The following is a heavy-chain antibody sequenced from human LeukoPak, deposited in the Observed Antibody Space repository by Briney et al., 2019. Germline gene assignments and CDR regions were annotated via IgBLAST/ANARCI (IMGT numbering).Heavy chain of an antibody. J-gene: IGHJ4*02. CDR3: NIWFGYGGFDY. Sequence: PGGSLRLSCAASGFTFSSYSMNWVRQAPGKGLEWVSSISSSSSYICYADSVKGRFTISRDNAKNSLYLQMNSLRAEDTAVYYCNIWFGYGGFDYWGQGTLVTVSS. CDR2: ISSSSSYI. V-gene: IGHV3-21*01. D-gene: IGHD3-10*01. CDR1: GFTFSSYS.